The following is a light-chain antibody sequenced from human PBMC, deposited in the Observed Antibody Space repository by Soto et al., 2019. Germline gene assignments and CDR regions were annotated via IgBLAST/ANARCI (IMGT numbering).Light chain of an antibody. CDR1: KLGDRY. CDR2: QDN. CDR3: QAWDSSTLYV. V-gene: IGLV3-1*01. J-gene: IGLJ1*01. Sequence: SYELTQPPSVSVSPGQTASITCSGDKLGDRYAAWYQQKPGQSPVLVIHQDNKRPSGIPERISGSNSGNSATLTISGTQSMDEADYYCQAWDSSTLYVFGTGTKLTVL.